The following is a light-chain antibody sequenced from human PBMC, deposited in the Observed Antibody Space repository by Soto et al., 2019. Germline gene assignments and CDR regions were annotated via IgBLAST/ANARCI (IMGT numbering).Light chain of an antibody. CDR2: GAS. V-gene: IGKV3-15*01. CDR1: QSVSSN. J-gene: IGKJ1*01. CDR3: QQYDDWRGT. Sequence: EIVMTQSPATLSVSPGERATLSCRASQSVSSNLPWYQQKPGQAPRLLIYGASTSATGIPARFSGSGSGTEFTLTISSLQSEDLAVYYCQQYDDWRGTFGPGTKVEIK.